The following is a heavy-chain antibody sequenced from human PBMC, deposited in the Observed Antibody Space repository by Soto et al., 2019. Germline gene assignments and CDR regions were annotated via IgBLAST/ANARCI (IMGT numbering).Heavy chain of an antibody. Sequence: GGSLRLSCAASGFTFSSYAMSWVRRAPGKGLGWVSAISGSGGSTYYADSVKGRFTISRDNSKNTLYLQMNSLRAEDTAVYYCAKDLGVYYDILTGYYDLDAFDIWGQGTMVTVSS. D-gene: IGHD3-9*01. V-gene: IGHV3-23*01. CDR2: ISGSGGST. CDR3: AKDLGVYYDILTGYYDLDAFDI. J-gene: IGHJ3*02. CDR1: GFTFSSYA.